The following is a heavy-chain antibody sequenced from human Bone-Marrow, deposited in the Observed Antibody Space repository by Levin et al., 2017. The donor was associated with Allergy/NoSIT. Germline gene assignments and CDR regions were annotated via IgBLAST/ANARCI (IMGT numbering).Heavy chain of an antibody. CDR3: ARNSRNHYFYGLDV. Sequence: PSETLSLTCTVSGGSMNTYYWSWIRHSPEKGLEWIAQIYYTGTTEYNPSLRSRLSVSVDTSRNQFSLQLTSVSAADMAVYYGARNSRNHYFYGLDVWGQGTTVIVSS. CDR2: IYYTGTT. V-gene: IGHV4-59*01. CDR1: GGSMNTYY. J-gene: IGHJ6*02. D-gene: IGHD6-13*01.